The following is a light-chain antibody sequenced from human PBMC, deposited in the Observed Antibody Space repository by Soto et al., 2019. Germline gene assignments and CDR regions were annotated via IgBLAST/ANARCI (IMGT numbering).Light chain of an antibody. CDR2: TPF. J-gene: IGKJ1*01. CDR1: QSIGTF. V-gene: IGKV1-39*01. Sequence: IHMTQSPSTLSGSVGDRVSITCLSSQSIGTFLNWYQQKPVEAPNLLIHTPFTLYSVVPSRFSGTGSGTDFTLTISSLQPEDFATYFCQQAFSAEWTFGQGTKVDIK. CDR3: QQAFSAEWT.